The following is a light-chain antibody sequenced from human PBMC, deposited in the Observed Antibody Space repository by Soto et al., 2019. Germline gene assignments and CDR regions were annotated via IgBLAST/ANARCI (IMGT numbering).Light chain of an antibody. V-gene: IGLV2-14*01. J-gene: IGLJ1*01. Sequence: QSALTQPASVSGSPGQSITISCTGTSSDVGGHNSVSWYRQDPGKAPKLMIDDVSNRPSGVSDRCSGSKSGNTASLTISGLQIEDEADYYCSSFTSSVTYVFGTGTKVTVL. CDR1: SSDVGGHNS. CDR2: DVS. CDR3: SSFTSSVTYV.